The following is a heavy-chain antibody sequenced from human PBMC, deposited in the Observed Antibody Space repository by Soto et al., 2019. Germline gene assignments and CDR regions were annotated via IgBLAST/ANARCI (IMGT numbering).Heavy chain of an antibody. CDR3: ARYSGSGSYLSGYNWFDP. Sequence: QVQLQESGPGLVKPSETLSLTCTVSGGSISSYYWSWIRQPPGKGLEWIGYIYYSGSTNYNPSLRSPVTISVDTSKNQFSLKLSSVTAADTAVYYCARYSGSGSYLSGYNWFDPWGQGTLVTVSS. D-gene: IGHD3-10*01. CDR2: IYYSGST. J-gene: IGHJ5*02. V-gene: IGHV4-59*01. CDR1: GGSISSYY.